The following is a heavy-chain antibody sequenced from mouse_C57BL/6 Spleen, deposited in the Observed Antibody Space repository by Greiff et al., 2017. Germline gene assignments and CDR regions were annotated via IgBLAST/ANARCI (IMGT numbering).Heavy chain of an antibody. Sequence: EVQLVESGGGLVKPGGSLKLSCAASGFTFSSYAMSWVRQTPEKRLEWVATISDGGSYTYYPDNVKGRFTISRDNAKNNLYLQMSHLKSEDTAMYYCARGPTSTTVAGFWGQGTLVTVSA. CDR3: ARGPTSTTVAGF. V-gene: IGHV5-4*01. CDR2: ISDGGSYT. CDR1: GFTFSSYA. D-gene: IGHD1-1*01. J-gene: IGHJ3*01.